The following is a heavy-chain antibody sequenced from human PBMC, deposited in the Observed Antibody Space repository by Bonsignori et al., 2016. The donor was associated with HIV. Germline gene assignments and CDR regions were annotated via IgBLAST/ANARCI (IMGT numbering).Heavy chain of an antibody. CDR3: AKCQSYSGSYQYYFDY. Sequence: WIRQPPGKGLEWVSVIYSGGSSTYYADSVKGRFTISRDNSKNTLYLQMNSLRAEDTAVYYCAKCQSYSGSYQYYFDYWGQGTLVTVSS. J-gene: IGHJ4*02. CDR2: IYSGGSST. V-gene: IGHV3-23*03. D-gene: IGHD1-26*01.